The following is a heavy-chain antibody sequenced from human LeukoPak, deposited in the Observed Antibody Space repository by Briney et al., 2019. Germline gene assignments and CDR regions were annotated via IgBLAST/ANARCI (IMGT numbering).Heavy chain of an antibody. CDR3: AREAYGDYRGAFDI. V-gene: IGHV1-2*02. CDR1: GYTFTGYY. CDR2: INPNSGGT. J-gene: IGHJ3*02. D-gene: IGHD4-17*01. Sequence: ASVKVSCKASGYTFTGYYMHWVRQAPGQGLEWMGWINPNSGGTNYAQKFQGRVTMTRDTSISTAYMELSRLRSDDTAVYYCAREAYGDYRGAFDIWGQGTMVTASS.